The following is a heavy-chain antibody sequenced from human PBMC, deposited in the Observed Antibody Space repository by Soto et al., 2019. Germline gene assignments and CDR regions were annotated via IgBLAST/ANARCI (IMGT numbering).Heavy chain of an antibody. Sequence: EVQLVESGGGLVQPGGSLRLSCAASGLIFSNYKMHWVRQAPGKGLVWVSRISTDGSITDYADSVKGRFTVSRDNAKNTLYLQMNSLRVDATAVYYCARDTNGLHYWGQGTLVTVSS. D-gene: IGHD2-8*01. CDR3: ARDTNGLHY. CDR2: ISTDGSIT. V-gene: IGHV3-74*01. J-gene: IGHJ4*02. CDR1: GLIFSNYK.